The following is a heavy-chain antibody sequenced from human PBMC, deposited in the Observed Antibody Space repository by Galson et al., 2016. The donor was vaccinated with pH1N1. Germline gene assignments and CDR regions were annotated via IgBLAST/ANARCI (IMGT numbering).Heavy chain of an antibody. CDR2: INKDGGDT. D-gene: IGHD4-23*01. V-gene: IGHV3-7*04. CDR3: ARFYGGNSDY. J-gene: IGHJ4*02. CDR1: GFTFSNFY. Sequence: SLRLSCAASGFTFSNFYMTWVRQAPGKGLEWVANINKDGGDTYYVDSVKGRFTISRDNAKNSLYLQLNSLRAEDTAVYYCARFYGGNSDYWGQGTLVTV.